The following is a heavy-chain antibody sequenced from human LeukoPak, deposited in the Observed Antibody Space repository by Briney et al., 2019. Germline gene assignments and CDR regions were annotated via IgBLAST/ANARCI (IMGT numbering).Heavy chain of an antibody. CDR3: SREPGYSSSPDNDY. CDR2: IYYSGST. V-gene: IGHV4-59*01. D-gene: IGHD6-13*01. J-gene: IGHJ4*02. CDR1: GGSISSYY. Sequence: SETLSLTCTVSGGSISSYYWSWIRQPPGKGLEWIGYIYYSGSTNYNPSLKSRVTISLDTSKNQFSLKLSSVTAADTAVYYCSREPGYSSSPDNDYWGQGTLVTVS.